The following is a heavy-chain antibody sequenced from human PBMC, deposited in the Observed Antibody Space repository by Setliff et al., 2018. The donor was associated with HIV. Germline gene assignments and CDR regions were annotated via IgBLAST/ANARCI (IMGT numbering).Heavy chain of an antibody. CDR2: ISHSSSPR. CDR1: GFTFSDNY. V-gene: IGHV3-11*01. J-gene: IGHJ4*02. D-gene: IGHD3-22*01. CDR3: AKDWRRYDSSGYVDY. Sequence: PGGSLRLSCSVSGFTFSDNYMGWIRLAPGKGLEWISSISHSSSPRHYADSVKGRFTISRDNAKNSLYLQMNSLRAEDTALYYCAKDWRRYDSSGYVDYWGQGTLVTVSS.